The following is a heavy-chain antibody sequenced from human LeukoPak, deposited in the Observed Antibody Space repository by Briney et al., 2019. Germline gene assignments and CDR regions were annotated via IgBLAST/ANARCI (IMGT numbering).Heavy chain of an antibody. J-gene: IGHJ4*02. V-gene: IGHV4-59*12. CDR2: IYYSGST. CDR3: ARDGYLHFDY. CDR1: GGSISSYY. D-gene: IGHD2-2*03. Sequence: SETLSLTCTVSGGSISSYYWSWIRQPPGKGLEWIGYIYYSGSTNYNPSLKSRVTMSVDTSKNQFSLKLSSVTAADTAVYYCARDGYLHFDYWGQGTLVTVSS.